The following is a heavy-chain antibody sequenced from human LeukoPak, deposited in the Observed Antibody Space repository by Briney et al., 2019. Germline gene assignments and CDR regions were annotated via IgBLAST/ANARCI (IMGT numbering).Heavy chain of an antibody. CDR1: GFTYSNYG. Sequence: GGSLRLSCAASGFTYSNYGMNGVRQPSGKALEEGTGITANGGTTYYADSVKRRLTISRDNYKNTVYVKMKSLRSEDSPVYYCANDLGWIQLNLGRGQGTLVIVTA. CDR2: ITANGGTT. D-gene: IGHD5-18*01. CDR3: ANDLGWIQLNLG. J-gene: IGHJ4*02. V-gene: IGHV3-23*01.